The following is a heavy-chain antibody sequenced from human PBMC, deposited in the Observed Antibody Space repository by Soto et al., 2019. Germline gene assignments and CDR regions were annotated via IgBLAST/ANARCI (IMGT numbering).Heavy chain of an antibody. Sequence: SETLSLTCTVSGGSISSYYWSWIRQPPGKGLEWIGYIYYSGSTNYNPSLKSRVTISVDTSKNQFSLKLSSVTAADTAVYYCARTVGATPVLNGFDPWGQGTLVTVSS. J-gene: IGHJ5*02. CDR1: GGSISSYY. D-gene: IGHD1-26*01. CDR3: ARTVGATPVLNGFDP. CDR2: IYYSGST. V-gene: IGHV4-59*08.